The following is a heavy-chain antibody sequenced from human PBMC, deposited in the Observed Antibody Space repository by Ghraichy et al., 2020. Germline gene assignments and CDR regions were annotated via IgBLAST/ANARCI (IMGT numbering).Heavy chain of an antibody. CDR1: GGSFSGYY. CDR2: INHSGST. J-gene: IGHJ4*02. Sequence: SETLSLTCAVYGGSFSGYYWSWIRQPPGKGLEWIGEINHSGSTNYNPSLKSRVTISVDTSKNQFSLKLSSVTAADTAVYYCARGRDSSSSEIPEIDYWGQGTLVTVSS. D-gene: IGHD6-6*01. CDR3: ARGRDSSSSEIPEIDY. V-gene: IGHV4-34*01.